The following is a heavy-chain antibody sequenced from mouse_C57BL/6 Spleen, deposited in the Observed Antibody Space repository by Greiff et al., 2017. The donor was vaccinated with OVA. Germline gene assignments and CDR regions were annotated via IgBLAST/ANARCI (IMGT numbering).Heavy chain of an antibody. CDR2: INPGSGGT. Sequence: VQLQQSGAELVRPGSSVKVSCKASGYAFTNYLIEWVKQRPGQGLEWIGVINPGSGGTNYNEKFKGKATLTADKSSSTAYMQLSSLTSEDSAVYFCARSWDVGYFDYWGQGTTLTVSS. CDR1: GYAFTNYL. J-gene: IGHJ2*01. D-gene: IGHD4-1*01. CDR3: ARSWDVGYFDY. V-gene: IGHV1-54*01.